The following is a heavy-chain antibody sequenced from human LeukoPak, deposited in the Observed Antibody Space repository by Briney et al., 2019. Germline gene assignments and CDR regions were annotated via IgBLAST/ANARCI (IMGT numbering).Heavy chain of an antibody. CDR1: GFTFSNAG. Sequence: GGSLRLSCAASGFTFSNAGMSWVRQAPGKGLEWVGRVKSKTDGGTTDYAAPVKRRFTISRDDSKNTLYMQMKSLKPEDTEVYYCTTDQDRITFGGVIATVYWGPGTLVTVSS. CDR3: TTDQDRITFGGVIATVY. D-gene: IGHD3-16*02. J-gene: IGHJ4*02. V-gene: IGHV3-15*01. CDR2: VKSKTDGGTT.